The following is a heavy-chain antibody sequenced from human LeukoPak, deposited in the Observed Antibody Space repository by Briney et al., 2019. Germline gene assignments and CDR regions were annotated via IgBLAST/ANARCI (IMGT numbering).Heavy chain of an antibody. J-gene: IGHJ3*01. D-gene: IGHD2-15*01. Sequence: ASVSVSCEPSGYTFAGYYIHWVRQAPGQGLEWMGWINPNSGGTNYAQKCQGRVTMTRDTSISAAYMDLSTLSSDDTAVYYCAKAEGGGYCSGGSCYTIWGQGTMVTVSP. CDR2: INPNSGGT. CDR1: GYTFAGYY. CDR3: AKAEGGGYCSGGSCYTI. V-gene: IGHV1-2*02.